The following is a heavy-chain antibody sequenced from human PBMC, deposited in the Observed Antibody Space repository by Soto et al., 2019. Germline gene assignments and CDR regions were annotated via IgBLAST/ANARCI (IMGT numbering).Heavy chain of an antibody. CDR1: GFTFSSYE. V-gene: IGHV3-48*03. Sequence: EVQLLESGGGLVQPGGSLRLSCAASGFTFSSYEMNWVRQAPGKGLEWVSYISDSGSTIYYADSVKGRFTISRDNAKNSLYLQMNSLRAEDTAVYYCARGGWGYGDYYYGMDVWGQGTTVTVSS. J-gene: IGHJ6*02. D-gene: IGHD4-17*01. CDR3: ARGGWGYGDYYYGMDV. CDR2: ISDSGSTI.